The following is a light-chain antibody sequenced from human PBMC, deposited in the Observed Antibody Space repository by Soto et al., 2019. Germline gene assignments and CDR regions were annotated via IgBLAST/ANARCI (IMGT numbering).Light chain of an antibody. Sequence: DIQLTQSPSFLSASVGDRVTITCRASQGIRSYLAWYQQKAGKAPKLLIYAASTLQSGVPSRFSGSGSGTEFTLTISSLQPEDFATYYCQQLNSYPRIGFGPGTKVDIK. CDR3: QQLNSYPRIG. J-gene: IGKJ3*01. V-gene: IGKV1-9*01. CDR2: AAS. CDR1: QGIRSY.